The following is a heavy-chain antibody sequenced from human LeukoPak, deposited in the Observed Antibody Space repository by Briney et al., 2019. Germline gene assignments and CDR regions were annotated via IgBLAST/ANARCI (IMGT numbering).Heavy chain of an antibody. J-gene: IGHJ6*03. CDR3: AKGTHGDYDYYYYYMDV. D-gene: IGHD4-17*01. V-gene: IGHV3-9*03. CDR2: ISWSSGSI. CDR1: GFTFDDYA. Sequence: GGSLRLSCAASGFTFDDYAMHWVRQAPGKGLEWVSGISWSSGSIGYADSVKGRFTVSRDNAKNSLYLQMNSLRGEDMALYYCAKGTHGDYDYYYYYMDVWGKGTTVTVSS.